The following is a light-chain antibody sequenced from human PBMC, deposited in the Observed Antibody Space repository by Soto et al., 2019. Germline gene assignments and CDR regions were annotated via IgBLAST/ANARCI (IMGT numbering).Light chain of an antibody. CDR1: QSVLFNSNNKNF. V-gene: IGKV4-1*01. CDR3: QQYYLTPLS. CDR2: WAS. Sequence: DIVMTQSPDSLAVSLGERATINCKSSQSVLFNSNNKNFLAWYQQKPGQPPKLLIYWASARESGVPDRFSGSGSGTDFTLTISSLQADDVAVYYCQQYYLTPLSFGGGTKVEIK. J-gene: IGKJ4*01.